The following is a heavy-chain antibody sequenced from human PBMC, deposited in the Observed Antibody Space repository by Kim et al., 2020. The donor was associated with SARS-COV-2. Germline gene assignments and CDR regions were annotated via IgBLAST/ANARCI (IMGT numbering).Heavy chain of an antibody. Sequence: GESLQISCKGSGYSFTSYWIGWVRQMPGKGLEWMGIIYPGDSDTRYSPSFQGQVTISADKSISTAYLQWSSLKASDTAMYYCARRVLDRDYVWGSYRYINDYYFDYWGQGTLVTVSS. CDR2: IYPGDSDT. D-gene: IGHD3-16*02. CDR3: ARRVLDRDYVWGSYRYINDYYFDY. J-gene: IGHJ4*02. V-gene: IGHV5-51*01. CDR1: GYSFTSYW.